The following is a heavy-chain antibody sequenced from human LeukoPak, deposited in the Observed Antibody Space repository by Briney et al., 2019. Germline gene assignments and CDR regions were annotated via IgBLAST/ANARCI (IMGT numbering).Heavy chain of an antibody. CDR1: GFTFSSYA. CDR3: AKPFDSSSWYIFDY. Sequence: GGSLRLSCAASGFTFSSYAMSWVRQAPGKWLEWVSAISGSGGSTYYADSVKGRFTISRDNSKNTLYLQMNSLRAEDTAVYYCAKPFDSSSWYIFDYWGQGTLVTVSS. D-gene: IGHD6-13*01. J-gene: IGHJ4*02. CDR2: ISGSGGST. V-gene: IGHV3-23*01.